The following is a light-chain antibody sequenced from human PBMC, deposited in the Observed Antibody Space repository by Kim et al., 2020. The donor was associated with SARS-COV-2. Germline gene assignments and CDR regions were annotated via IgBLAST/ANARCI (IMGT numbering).Light chain of an antibody. CDR1: SGSIDDNY. Sequence: NFMLTQPHSVSESPGKTVTISCIRSSGSIDDNYVQWYQQRPGGVPTAVIYEDDQRPSGVSDRFSGSIDNSSNSASLTISGLRTEDEADYYCQSYNRDNVLFGGGTKVTVL. V-gene: IGLV6-57*04. J-gene: IGLJ2*01. CDR2: EDD. CDR3: QSYNRDNVL.